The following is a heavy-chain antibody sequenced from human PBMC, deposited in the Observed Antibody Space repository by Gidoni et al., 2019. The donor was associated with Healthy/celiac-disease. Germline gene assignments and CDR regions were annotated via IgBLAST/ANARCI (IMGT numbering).Heavy chain of an antibody. D-gene: IGHD6-19*01. V-gene: IGHV5-51*01. CDR3: ARHVAVAGIYYFDY. J-gene: IGHJ4*02. CDR2: IYPGDTDT. Sequence: EVQLAKSGAEVKTPGESRTISCKGSGSSFTSYWIDWVRQMHGKGLEWMGIIYPGDTDTRYSPSFQGQVTISADKSISTAYLQWSRLKASDTAMYYCARHVAVAGIYYFDYWGQGTLVTVSS. CDR1: GSSFTSYW.